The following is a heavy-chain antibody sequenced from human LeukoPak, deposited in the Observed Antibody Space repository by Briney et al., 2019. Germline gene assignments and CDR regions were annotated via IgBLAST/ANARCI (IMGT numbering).Heavy chain of an antibody. CDR2: ISSNGGST. CDR3: ATFPGMTTVTLDAFDI. Sequence: PGGSLRLSCAASGFTFSSYAMHWVRQAPGKGLEYVSAISSNGGSTYYANSVKGRFTISRDNSKNTLYLQMGSLRAEDMAVYYCATFPGMTTVTLDAFDIWGQGTMVTSLQ. J-gene: IGHJ3*02. D-gene: IGHD4-17*01. V-gene: IGHV3-64*01. CDR1: GFTFSSYA.